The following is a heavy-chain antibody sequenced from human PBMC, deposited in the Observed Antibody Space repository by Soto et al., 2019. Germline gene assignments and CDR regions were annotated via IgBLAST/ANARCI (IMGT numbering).Heavy chain of an antibody. CDR2: IIPIFGTA. CDR1: GGTFSSYA. D-gene: IGHD5-18*01. V-gene: IGHV1-69*12. CDR3: ARGGIQLGLFPTY. Sequence: QVQLVQSGAEVKKPGSSVKVSCKASGGTFSSYAISWVRQAPGQGLEWMGGIIPIFGTANYAQKFQGRVTIPADESTSTAYMALGSLRSEDKAVYYGARGGIQLGLFPTYWGQGTLVTVSS. J-gene: IGHJ1*01.